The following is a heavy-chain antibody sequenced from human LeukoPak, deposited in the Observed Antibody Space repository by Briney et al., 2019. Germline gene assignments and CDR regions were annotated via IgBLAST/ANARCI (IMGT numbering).Heavy chain of an antibody. D-gene: IGHD1-26*01. CDR1: GFTFTNAW. CDR2: IKSKTDAGTT. CDR3: KELLLFNY. Sequence: KSGGSLRLSCAASGFTFTNAWMSWVRQAPGKGLEWVGRIKSKTDAGTTDYAAPVKGRFTNSRDDSKNTLYLQMNGLKTEDAAVYYCKELLLFNYWGQGTLVTVSS. V-gene: IGHV3-15*01. J-gene: IGHJ4*02.